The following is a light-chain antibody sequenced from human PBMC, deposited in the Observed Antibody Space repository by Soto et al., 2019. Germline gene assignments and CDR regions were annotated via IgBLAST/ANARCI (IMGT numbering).Light chain of an antibody. CDR3: TSYTSSSTVV. CDR2: EVT. J-gene: IGLJ2*01. CDR1: SSDVGRYDY. Sequence: QSVLTQPASVSGSPGQSITISCTGTSSDVGRYDYVSWYQQRPGKAPKLMIYEVTNRPSGVSNRFSGSKSGNTASLTISGLQAEDEADYYCTSYTSSSTVVFGGGTKLTVL. V-gene: IGLV2-14*01.